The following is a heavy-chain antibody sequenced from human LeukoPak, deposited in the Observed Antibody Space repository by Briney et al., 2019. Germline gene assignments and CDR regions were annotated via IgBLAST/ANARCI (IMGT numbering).Heavy chain of an antibody. CDR1: GFTFSSYW. Sequence: GGSLRLSCAASGFTFSSYWMSWVRQAPGKGLEWVSFISSSGTTPYYADSVKGRFTISRDNAKNSLYLQMNSLRAEDTAIYYCARGRIGADWGQGTMVTVSS. J-gene: IGHJ3*01. CDR2: ISSSGTTP. CDR3: ARGRIGAD. D-gene: IGHD6-25*01. V-gene: IGHV3-48*04.